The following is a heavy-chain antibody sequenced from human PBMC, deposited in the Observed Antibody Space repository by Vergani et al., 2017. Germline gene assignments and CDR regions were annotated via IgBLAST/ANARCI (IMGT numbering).Heavy chain of an antibody. CDR3: SRHNMVRGVIEAGYYYGMDV. Sequence: EVQLVQSGAEVKKPGESLKISCKGSGYSFTSYWIVWVRQMPGKGLEWMGIIYPGDSDTRYSPSFQGQVTISADKSIGTAYLQWSSLKASDTAMYYCSRHNMVRGVIEAGYYYGMDVWGQGTTVTVSS. CDR1: GYSFTSYW. CDR2: IYPGDSDT. J-gene: IGHJ6*02. V-gene: IGHV5-51*01. D-gene: IGHD3-10*01.